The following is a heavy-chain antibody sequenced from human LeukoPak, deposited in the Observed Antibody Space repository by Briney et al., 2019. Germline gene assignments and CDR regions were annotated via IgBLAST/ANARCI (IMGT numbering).Heavy chain of an antibody. CDR2: IYPGDSET. J-gene: IGHJ4*02. Sequence: GESLKISCKGSGYSFTTYWIGWVRQMPGKGLEWMGIIYPGDSETRYSPSFQGQVTISADKSISTAYLQWSSLKASDTAMYYCARRRDLYSGSYYPFDYWGQGALVTVSS. CDR1: GYSFTTYW. CDR3: ARRRDLYSGSYYPFDY. V-gene: IGHV5-51*01. D-gene: IGHD1-26*01.